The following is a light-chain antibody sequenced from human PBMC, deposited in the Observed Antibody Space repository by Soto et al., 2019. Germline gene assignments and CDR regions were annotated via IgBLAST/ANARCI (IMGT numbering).Light chain of an antibody. CDR3: QQYNNWPQT. V-gene: IGKV3D-15*01. Sequence: IGMTHSPATLSVSPGERVTLSCSASQSISTNLAWYQQKPGQAPRLLIYGASSRATGIPDRFSGSGSGTDFTLTISSLQSEDFAVYYCQQYNNWPQTFGQGTKVDIK. J-gene: IGKJ1*01. CDR1: QSISTN. CDR2: GAS.